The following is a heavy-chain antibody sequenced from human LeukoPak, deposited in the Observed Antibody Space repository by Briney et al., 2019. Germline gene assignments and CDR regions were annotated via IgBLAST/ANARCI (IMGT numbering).Heavy chain of an antibody. CDR1: GFTFSSYA. V-gene: IGHV3-23*01. J-gene: IGHJ4*02. D-gene: IGHD1-26*01. CDR3: AQSKVGGDCFDY. Sequence: GGSLRLSCAASGFTFSSYAMSWVRQAPGKGLEWVSAISGSGGSTYYADSVKGRFTISRDNSKNTLYLQMNSLRAEDTAVYYCAQSKVGGDCFDYWGQGTLGTVSS. CDR2: ISGSGGST.